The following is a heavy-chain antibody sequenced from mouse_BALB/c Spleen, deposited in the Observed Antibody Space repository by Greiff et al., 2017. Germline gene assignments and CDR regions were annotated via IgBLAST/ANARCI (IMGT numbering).Heavy chain of an antibody. CDR2: ISNGGGST. D-gene: IGHD2-4*01. V-gene: IGHV5-12-2*01. CDR3: ARDDYEGYAMDY. Sequence: DVQLVESGGGLVQPGGSLKLSCAASGFTFSSYTMSWVRQTPEKRLEWVAYISNGGGSTYYPDTVKGRFTISRDNAKNTLYLQMSSLKSEDTAMYYCARDDYEGYAMDYWGQGTSVTVSS. J-gene: IGHJ4*01. CDR1: GFTFSSYT.